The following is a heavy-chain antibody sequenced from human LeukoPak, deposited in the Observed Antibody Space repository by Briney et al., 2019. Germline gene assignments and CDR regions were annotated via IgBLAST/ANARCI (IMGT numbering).Heavy chain of an antibody. D-gene: IGHD6-19*01. CDR3: AKSSGPPFDY. Sequence: GGSLRLSCAASGFTFSSYAMTWVRQAPGRGLEWVSGISGSGGTTYYADSVKGRFTISRDNSKNTLYLQMNSLRAEDTAVYYCAKSSGPPFDYWGQGTLVTVSS. J-gene: IGHJ4*02. V-gene: IGHV3-23*01. CDR2: ISGSGGTT. CDR1: GFTFSSYA.